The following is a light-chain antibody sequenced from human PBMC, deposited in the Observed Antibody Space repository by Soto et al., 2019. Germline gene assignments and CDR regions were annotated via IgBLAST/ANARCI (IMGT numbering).Light chain of an antibody. CDR1: QSISSY. CDR2: AAS. Sequence: DIQMTQSPSSLSASVGDRVTITCRASQSISSYLNGYQQKPGKAPKLLIYAASSLQSGVPSRFSGSGSGTDFTITISSLQPEDFATYYCQQSYSTPLTFGGGTKVEIK. J-gene: IGKJ4*02. CDR3: QQSYSTPLT. V-gene: IGKV1-39*01.